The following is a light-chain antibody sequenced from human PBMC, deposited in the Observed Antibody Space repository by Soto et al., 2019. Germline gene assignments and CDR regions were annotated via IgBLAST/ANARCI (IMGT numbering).Light chain of an antibody. CDR1: QSVSSR. V-gene: IGKV3-20*01. CDR3: HHYAHNSPLT. J-gene: IGKJ5*01. CDR2: GAS. Sequence: EIVLTQSPGTLSLSPGERATLSCRASQSVSSRLAWYQQRPGQAPRLLISGASSRATGIPDRFSGSGSGTDFTITISRLEPEDFALYYWHHYAHNSPLTFGHGTRLEIK.